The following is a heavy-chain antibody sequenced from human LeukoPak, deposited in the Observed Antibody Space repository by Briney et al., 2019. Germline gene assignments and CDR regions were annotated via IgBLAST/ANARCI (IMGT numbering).Heavy chain of an antibody. J-gene: IGHJ4*02. V-gene: IGHV4-59*01. CDR2: IYYSGST. CDR1: GDSISTYD. CDR3: ARNRDGYNYAYYFDS. D-gene: IGHD5-24*01. Sequence: SETLSLTCTVSGDSISTYDWSWIRQPPGKGLEWIGYIYYSGSTNYNPSLKSRVTISVDTSKNHFSLKLSSVTAADTAVYYCARNRDGYNYAYYFDSWGQGTLVTVSS.